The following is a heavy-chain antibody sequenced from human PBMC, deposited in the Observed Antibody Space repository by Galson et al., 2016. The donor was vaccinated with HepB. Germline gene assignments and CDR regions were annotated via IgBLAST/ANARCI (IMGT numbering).Heavy chain of an antibody. Sequence: ETLSLTCTVSGYSMSGNSFWAWIRQPPGKGLEWIGSIYLRGTTHYKSSLKSRVTISVDTSKNQVYLKVTSVTAADTALYYCARATPSSFGELLVHFDTWGQGSLVTVSS. D-gene: IGHD3-10*01. CDR3: ARATPSSFGELLVHFDT. J-gene: IGHJ4*02. CDR2: IYLRGTT. CDR1: GYSMSGNSF. V-gene: IGHV4-38-2*02.